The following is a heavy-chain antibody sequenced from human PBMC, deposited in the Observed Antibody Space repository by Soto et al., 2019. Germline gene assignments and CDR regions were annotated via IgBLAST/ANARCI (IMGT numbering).Heavy chain of an antibody. CDR2: IYYTGRT. D-gene: IGHD6-6*01. CDR3: ARDRSNSPDYFDF. CDR1: GDSISSDDYY. J-gene: IGHJ4*02. Sequence: SETLSLTCTVSGDSISSDDYYWTWIRQPPGKGLEWIGYIYYTGRTSYNPSLNSRLTISVETSKNQFSLKLNSASAADTAVYYCARDRSNSPDYFDFWGQGTLVTVSS. V-gene: IGHV4-30-4*01.